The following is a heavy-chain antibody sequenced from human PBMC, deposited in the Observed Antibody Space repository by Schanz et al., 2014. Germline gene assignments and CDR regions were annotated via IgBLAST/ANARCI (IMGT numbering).Heavy chain of an antibody. V-gene: IGHV1-69*09. D-gene: IGHD3-10*01. Sequence: QVQLVQSGAEVKKPGSSMKVSCKASGGTFSTYTISWVRQAPGQGLEWMGRIIPILGIANYAQKFQGRVTITADKSAFTAYMNVSSLRSEDTAVYYCARDGGEVVRGVIEGVNHYYYGMDVWGQGTTVTVSS. J-gene: IGHJ6*02. CDR1: GGTFSTYT. CDR3: ARDGGEVVRGVIEGVNHYYYGMDV. CDR2: IIPILGIA.